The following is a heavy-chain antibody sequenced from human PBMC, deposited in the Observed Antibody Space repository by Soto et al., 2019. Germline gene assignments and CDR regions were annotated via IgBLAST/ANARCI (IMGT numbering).Heavy chain of an antibody. CDR3: ARGGGAVGATRPYAFDY. CDR1: GGTFSSYA. Sequence: QVQLVQSGAEVKKPGSSVKVSCKASGGTFSSYAISWVRQAPGQGLEWMGGIIPIFGTANYAQKFQGRVTITADESTSKGYMELSSLRSADTAVYYCARGGGAVGATRPYAFDYWGQGTLVTVSS. J-gene: IGHJ4*02. D-gene: IGHD1-26*01. V-gene: IGHV1-69*12. CDR2: IIPIFGTA.